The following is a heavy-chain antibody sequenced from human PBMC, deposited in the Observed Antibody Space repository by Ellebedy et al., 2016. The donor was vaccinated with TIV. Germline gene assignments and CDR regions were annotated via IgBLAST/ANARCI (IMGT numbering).Heavy chain of an antibody. D-gene: IGHD2-21*02. V-gene: IGHV3-15*07. Sequence: GGSLRLXCAGAGFIFNNAWMNWVRQPPEKGLEWVGRIKSRTVGGTADYAAPVKGRFTISRDDSKNTLYLQMNSLKTEDTAVYYCTTDVTATYYFDYWGQGTLVTVSS. CDR3: TTDVTATYYFDY. J-gene: IGHJ4*02. CDR2: IKSRTVGGTA. CDR1: GFIFNNAW.